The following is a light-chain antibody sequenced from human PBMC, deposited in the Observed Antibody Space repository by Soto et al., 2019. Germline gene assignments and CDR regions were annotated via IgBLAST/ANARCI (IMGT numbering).Light chain of an antibody. CDR2: GAS. Sequence: EIVLTQSPGTLSLSPGERATLSCRASQSVSSSYLAWYQQKPGQAPRLLIYGASSRATGIPDRFSVSGSGTDVTLTISRLEPEDFAVYYWQQYGSSPVTFGQGTKVEIK. CDR3: QQYGSSPVT. CDR1: QSVSSSY. V-gene: IGKV3-20*01. J-gene: IGKJ1*01.